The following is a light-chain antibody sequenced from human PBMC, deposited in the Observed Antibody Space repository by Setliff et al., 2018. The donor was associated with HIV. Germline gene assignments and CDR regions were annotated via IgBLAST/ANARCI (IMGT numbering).Light chain of an antibody. CDR2: HVN. J-gene: IGLJ2*01. Sequence: QPALTQPASVSGSPGQSITISCTGTRSDVGGNNYVSWYQQHPGKAPKLMIYHVNKRPSGFSHRFSGSKSGNTASLTISGLQAEDEADYYCSSYTTSTFDVVFGGGTKVTVL. CDR1: RSDVGGNNY. V-gene: IGLV2-14*01. CDR3: SSYTTSTFDVV.